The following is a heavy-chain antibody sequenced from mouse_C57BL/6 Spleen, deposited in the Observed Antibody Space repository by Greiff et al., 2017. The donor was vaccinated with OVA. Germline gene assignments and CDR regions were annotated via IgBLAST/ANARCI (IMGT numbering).Heavy chain of an antibody. CDR1: GYTFTSYW. CDR3: TRGGSGPAWFAY. Sequence: EVQLQQSGTVLARPGASVKMSCKTSGYTFTSYWMHWVKQRPGQGLEWIGAIYPGNSDTSYNQKFKGKAKLTAVTSARTAYMELSSLTNEDSAVYYCTRGGSGPAWFAYWGQGTLVTVSA. V-gene: IGHV1-5*01. J-gene: IGHJ3*01. CDR2: IYPGNSDT.